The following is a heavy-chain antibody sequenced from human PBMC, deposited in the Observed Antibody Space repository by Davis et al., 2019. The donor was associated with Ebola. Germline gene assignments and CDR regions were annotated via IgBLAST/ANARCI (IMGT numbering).Heavy chain of an antibody. Sequence: PSETLSLTCTVSGGSISSYYWSWIRQPPGKGLEWIGYIYYSGSTNYNPSLKSRVTISVDTSKNQFSLKLSSVTAADTAVYYCARGPIVVVPAAIGDDAFDIWGQGTMVTVSS. V-gene: IGHV4-59*01. CDR3: ARGPIVVVPAAIGDDAFDI. D-gene: IGHD2-2*02. J-gene: IGHJ3*02. CDR2: IYYSGST. CDR1: GGSISSYY.